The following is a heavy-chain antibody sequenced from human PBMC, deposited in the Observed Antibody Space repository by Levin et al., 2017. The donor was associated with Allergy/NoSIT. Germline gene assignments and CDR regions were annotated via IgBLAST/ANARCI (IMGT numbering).Heavy chain of an antibody. V-gene: IGHV1-18*01. Sequence: ASVKVSCKASGFTFTFYAFTWVRQAPGQGLEWMGWISPYNGDTKYAQRFQDRVTMTTDTSTSTAYMELRSLRSEDTAVYFCAREMAETAADAFDVWGQGTMVTVSS. CDR1: GFTFTFYA. CDR3: AREMAETAADAFDV. CDR2: ISPYNGDT. J-gene: IGHJ3*01. D-gene: IGHD2-8*01.